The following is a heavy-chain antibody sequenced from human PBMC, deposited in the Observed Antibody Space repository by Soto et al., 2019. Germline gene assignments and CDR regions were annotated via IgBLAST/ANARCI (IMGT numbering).Heavy chain of an antibody. V-gene: IGHV4-34*01. J-gene: IGHJ4*02. Sequence: SETLSLTCAVYGGSFSGYYWSWIRQPPGKGLEWIGEINHSGSTNYNPSLKSRVTISVDTSKNQFSLKLSSVTAADTAVYYCAKGLRHAHSSWLNWGQGTLVTVSS. D-gene: IGHD6-13*01. CDR1: GGSFSGYY. CDR2: INHSGST. CDR3: AKGLRHAHSSWLN.